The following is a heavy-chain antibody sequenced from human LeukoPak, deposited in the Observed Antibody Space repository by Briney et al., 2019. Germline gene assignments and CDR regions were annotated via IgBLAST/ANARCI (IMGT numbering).Heavy chain of an antibody. D-gene: IGHD6-25*01. V-gene: IGHV7-4-1*02. CDR3: ARGNALDYSSAGFDP. Sequence: ASVKVSCKASGYTFTSYAMNWVRQAPGQGLEWMGWINTNTGNPTYAQGFTGRFVFSLDTSVSTAYLQISSLKAEDTAVYYCARGNALDYSSAGFDPWGQGTLVTVSS. J-gene: IGHJ5*02. CDR1: GYTFTSYA. CDR2: INTNTGNP.